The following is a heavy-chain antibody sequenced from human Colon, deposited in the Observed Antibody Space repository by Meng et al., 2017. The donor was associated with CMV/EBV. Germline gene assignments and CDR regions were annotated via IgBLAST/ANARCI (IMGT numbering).Heavy chain of an antibody. V-gene: IGHV1-8*01. D-gene: IGHD3-10*01. CDR3: ARGNSWFVY. CDR2: MDPGSGNS. CDR1: GYSFASYD. Sequence: QLQLVQSGAEGKKPGASVKVSCKASGYSFASYDLNWVRLTDGQGLEWVAWMDPGSGNSTHAQRLQGRITLTRDTSTTTAYMELTNLRSEDTAVYFCARGNSWFVYWGQGTLVTVSS. J-gene: IGHJ4*02.